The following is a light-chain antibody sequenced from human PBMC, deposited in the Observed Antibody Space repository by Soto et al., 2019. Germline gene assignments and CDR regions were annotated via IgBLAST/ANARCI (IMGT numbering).Light chain of an antibody. CDR2: KAS. V-gene: IGKV1-5*03. CDR3: QQYSSYLWS. CDR1: QSISSW. Sequence: DIQMTQSPSTLSASVGDRVTITCLASQSISSWLAWYQQKSGKAPKLLIYKASSLESGVPSRFSGSESGTVFTLTISSLQPDDFATYYCQQYSSYLWSFGQGTRQEIK. J-gene: IGKJ5*01.